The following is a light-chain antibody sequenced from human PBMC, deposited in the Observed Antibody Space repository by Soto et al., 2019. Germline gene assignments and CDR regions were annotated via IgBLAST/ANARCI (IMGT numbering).Light chain of an antibody. CDR1: QSVSSSY. V-gene: IGKV3-20*01. Sequence: PGEIATLSFRASQSVSSSYLAWYQQKPGQAPRLLIYGASSRATGIPDRFSGRGSGTDFTLTISSLQPEDFATYYCQQLNSYPRTFGPGTKVDI. CDR3: QQLNSYPRT. J-gene: IGKJ3*01. CDR2: GAS.